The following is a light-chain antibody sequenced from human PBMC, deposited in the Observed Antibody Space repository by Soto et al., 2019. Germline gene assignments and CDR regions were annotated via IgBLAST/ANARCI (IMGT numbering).Light chain of an antibody. V-gene: IGKV3-15*01. CDR3: QHYANWPLT. Sequence: EIVMTQSPATLSVSPGERATLSCRASQSVSSNLAWYQQKPGQAPRLLIYGASTRATGIPARFSGSGSGTDFTLTINSLQSEDFAVYYCQHYANWPLTFGGGTKVESK. CDR1: QSVSSN. J-gene: IGKJ4*01. CDR2: GAS.